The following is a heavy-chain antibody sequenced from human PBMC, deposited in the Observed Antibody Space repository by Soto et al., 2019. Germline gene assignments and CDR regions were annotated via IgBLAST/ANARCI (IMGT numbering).Heavy chain of an antibody. CDR1: GYAFTSYY. CDR2: INPSGGST. Sequence: GASVKGSCKASGYAFTSYYMHWVRQAPGQGLEWMGIINPSGGSTSYAQKFQGRVTMTRDTSTSTVYMELSSLRSEDTAVYYCAREAGIAAAEGAFDIWGQGTMVTVSS. V-gene: IGHV1-46*03. CDR3: AREAGIAAAEGAFDI. D-gene: IGHD6-13*01. J-gene: IGHJ3*02.